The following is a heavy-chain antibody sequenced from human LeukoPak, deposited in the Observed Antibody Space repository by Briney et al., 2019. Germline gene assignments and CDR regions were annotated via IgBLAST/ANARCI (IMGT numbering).Heavy chain of an antibody. CDR1: VYTFTIYG. J-gene: IGHJ4*02. V-gene: IGHV1-18*01. D-gene: IGHD1-26*01. CDR3: ARDRDGTYVDY. CDR2: ISAHNGNT. Sequence: ASVKVSRKASVYTFTIYGISCVRQAPGQGLEWMGWISAHNGNTNYAQKLQSRVTMTTNTSTSTAYMELRSQRSDDTAVYYCARDRDGTYVDYWGRGTLVTVSS.